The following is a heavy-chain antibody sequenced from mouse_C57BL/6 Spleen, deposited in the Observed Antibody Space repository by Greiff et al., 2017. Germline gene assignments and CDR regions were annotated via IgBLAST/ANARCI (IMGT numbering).Heavy chain of an antibody. CDR2: ISSGGSYT. CDR1: GFTFSSYG. V-gene: IGHV5-6*01. J-gene: IGHJ1*03. CDR3: AREGDWYCDV. Sequence: EVQLVESGGDLVKPGGSLKLSCAASGFTFSSYGMSWVRQTPDQRLEWVATISSGGSYTYYPDSVKGRFTISRDKAKNTLYLQMSSLKSEDTAMYYCAREGDWYCDVWGTGTTVTVSS.